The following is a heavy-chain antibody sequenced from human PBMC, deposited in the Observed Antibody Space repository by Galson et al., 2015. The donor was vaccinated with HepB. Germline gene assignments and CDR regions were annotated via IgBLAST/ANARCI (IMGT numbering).Heavy chain of an antibody. J-gene: IGHJ4*02. Sequence: SVKVSCKASGGTFSSYPITWVRQAPGQGLEWLGRIIPHLGTTKYSQKSQGRVTITADKSTGTAYMELTDLTSEDTAIYYCARVGGRGHTFDYWGQGTQVTVSS. CDR3: ARVGGRGHTFDY. V-gene: IGHV1-69*08. CDR1: GGTFSSYP. CDR2: IIPHLGTT. D-gene: IGHD2-15*01.